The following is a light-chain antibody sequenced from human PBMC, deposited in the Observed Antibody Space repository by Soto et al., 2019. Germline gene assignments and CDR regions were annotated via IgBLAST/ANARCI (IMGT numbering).Light chain of an antibody. CDR1: SSNIGSYT. CDR3: AAWDDSLKGVV. J-gene: IGLJ2*01. Sequence: QAVVTQPPSASGTPGQRVTISCSGSSSNIGSYTVNWYQQLPGAAPKLLIYINDQRPSGVPDRFSGSKSGTSASLAISGLQSEDEADYYCAAWDDSLKGVVFGGGTKVTVL. CDR2: IND. V-gene: IGLV1-44*01.